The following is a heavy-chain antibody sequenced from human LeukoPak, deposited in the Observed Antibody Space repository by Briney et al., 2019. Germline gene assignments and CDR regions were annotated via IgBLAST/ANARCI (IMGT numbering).Heavy chain of an antibody. J-gene: IGHJ6*03. V-gene: IGHV4-59*01. D-gene: IGHD3-22*01. CDR1: GGSISSYY. CDR2: IYYSGST. Sequence: PSETLSLACTVSGGSISSYYWSWIRQPPGKGLEWIGNIYYSGSTNYNPSLKSRVTISVDTSKNQFSLKLSSVTAADTAVYYCTRGSIAYYYMDVWGKGTTVTISS. CDR3: TRGSIAYYYMDV.